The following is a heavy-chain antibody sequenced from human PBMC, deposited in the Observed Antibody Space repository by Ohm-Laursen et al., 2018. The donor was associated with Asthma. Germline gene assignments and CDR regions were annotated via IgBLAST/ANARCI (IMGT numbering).Heavy chain of an antibody. V-gene: IGHV3-30*03. CDR1: GFTFSSYG. D-gene: IGHD3-3*01. J-gene: IGHJ4*02. CDR2: ISYDGSNK. CDR3: ARDPAWSDNTYYFDY. Sequence: SLRLSCTAFGFTFSSYGMHWVRQAPGKGLEWVAVISYDGSNKYYADSVKGRFTISRDNSKNTLYLQLNSLRAEDTAVYFCARDPAWSDNTYYFDYWGQGSLVTVSS.